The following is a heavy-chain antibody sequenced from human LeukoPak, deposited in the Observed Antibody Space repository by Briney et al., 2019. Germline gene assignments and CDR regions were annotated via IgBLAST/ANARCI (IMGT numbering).Heavy chain of an antibody. Sequence: SQTLSHTCTVSGGSISSGSYYWSWIRQSAGKGLEWIGRIYTSGSTNYNPSLKSRVTISVDTSKNQFSLKLSSVTAADTAVYYCARGRDYYDSSVDAFDIWGQGTMVTVSS. CDR3: ARGRDYYDSSVDAFDI. CDR1: GGSISSGSYY. CDR2: IYTSGST. V-gene: IGHV4-61*02. D-gene: IGHD3-22*01. J-gene: IGHJ3*02.